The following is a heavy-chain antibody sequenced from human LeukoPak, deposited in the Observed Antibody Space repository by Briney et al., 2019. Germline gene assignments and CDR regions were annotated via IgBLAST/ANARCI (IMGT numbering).Heavy chain of an antibody. CDR1: GFTFSSYS. CDR3: ARGRVSPDV. CDR2: ISSSSSAI. J-gene: IGHJ6*04. Sequence: GGSLRLSCAASGFTFSSYSMNWVRQAPGKGLEWVSYISSSSSAIYYADSVKGRFTISRDNAKNSLHLQMNSLRGEDTAVYYCARGRVSPDVWGKGTTVTVSS. V-gene: IGHV3-48*04.